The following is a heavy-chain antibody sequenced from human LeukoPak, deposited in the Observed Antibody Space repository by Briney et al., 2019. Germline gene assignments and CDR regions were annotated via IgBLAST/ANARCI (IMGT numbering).Heavy chain of an antibody. CDR3: ASSRDCSSTSCYTKYAFDI. CDR2: IYHSGST. CDR1: GGSISSGGYY. Sequence: SETLSLTCTVSGGSISSGGYYWSWIRQPPGKGLEWIGYIYHSGSTYYNPSLKSRVTISVDRSKNQFSLKLSSVTAADTAVYYCASSRDCSSTSCYTKYAFDIWGQGTMVTVSS. V-gene: IGHV4-30-2*01. D-gene: IGHD2-2*02. J-gene: IGHJ3*02.